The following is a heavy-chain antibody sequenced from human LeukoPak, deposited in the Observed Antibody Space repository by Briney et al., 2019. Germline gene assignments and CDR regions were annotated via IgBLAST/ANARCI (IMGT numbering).Heavy chain of an antibody. D-gene: IGHD5-12*01. Sequence: GGSLRLSCAASGFTFSSYSMNWVRQAPGKGLEWVSYISSSSSTIYYADSVKGRFTISRDNAKNSLYLQMNSLRAEDTAVYYCARVPGMVATSGDFVYWGQGTLVTVSS. CDR2: ISSSSSTI. CDR1: GFTFSSYS. V-gene: IGHV3-48*01. J-gene: IGHJ4*02. CDR3: ARVPGMVATSGDFVY.